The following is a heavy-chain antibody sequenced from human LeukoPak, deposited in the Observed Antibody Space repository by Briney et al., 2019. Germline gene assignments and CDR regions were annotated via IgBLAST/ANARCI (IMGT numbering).Heavy chain of an antibody. V-gene: IGHV1-69*02. Sequence: SVKVSCKASGGVFITFSISWVRQAPGQGLEWMGRIIPILGIANYAQKFQGRVTITADKSTSTAYMELSSLRSEDTAVYYCASHPRGRWLQMGYWGQGTLVTVSS. D-gene: IGHD5-24*01. CDR2: IIPILGIA. CDR1: GGVFITFS. CDR3: ASHPRGRWLQMGY. J-gene: IGHJ4*02.